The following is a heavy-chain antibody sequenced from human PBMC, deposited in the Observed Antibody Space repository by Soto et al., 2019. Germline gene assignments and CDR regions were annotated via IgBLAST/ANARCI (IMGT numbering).Heavy chain of an antibody. D-gene: IGHD3-10*01. Sequence: ASVKVSCKASGGTFSSYAISWVRQAPGQGLEWMGGIIPIFGTANYAQKFQGRVTITADESTSTAYMELSSLRSEDTAVYYCARGNVMVRGVITFAPNWFDPWGQGTLVTVSS. CDR2: IIPIFGTA. V-gene: IGHV1-69*13. J-gene: IGHJ5*02. CDR3: ARGNVMVRGVITFAPNWFDP. CDR1: GGTFSSYA.